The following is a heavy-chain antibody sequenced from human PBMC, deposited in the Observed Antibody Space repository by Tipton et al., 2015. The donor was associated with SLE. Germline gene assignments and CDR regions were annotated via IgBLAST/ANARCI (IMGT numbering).Heavy chain of an antibody. J-gene: IGHJ3*02. Sequence: TLSLTCAVYGGSISSSSSYYWAWIRQPPGKGVEWIGEINHRGSTNYNPSLKSRVTISVDTPKNQFSLKLRSVTAADTAVYYCARGQGYYDIRGGAFDIWGQGTMVTVSS. CDR2: INHRGST. CDR1: GGSISSSSSYY. V-gene: IGHV4-34*01. CDR3: ARGQGYYDIRGGAFDI. D-gene: IGHD3-9*01.